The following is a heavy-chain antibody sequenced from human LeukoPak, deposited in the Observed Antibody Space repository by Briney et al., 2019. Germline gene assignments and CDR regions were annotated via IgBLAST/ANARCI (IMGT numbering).Heavy chain of an antibody. CDR1: GLTFSSNW. V-gene: IGHV3-7*01. D-gene: IGHD5-12*01. CDR3: ARDYSGYDSYPRFDY. Sequence: GGSLRLSCAASGLTFSSNWMSWVRQAPGKGLEWVANINQDGSEKYYVDSVKGRFTISRDNAKNSLYLQMNSLRAGDTAVYYCARDYSGYDSYPRFDYWGQGTLVTVSS. J-gene: IGHJ4*02. CDR2: INQDGSEK.